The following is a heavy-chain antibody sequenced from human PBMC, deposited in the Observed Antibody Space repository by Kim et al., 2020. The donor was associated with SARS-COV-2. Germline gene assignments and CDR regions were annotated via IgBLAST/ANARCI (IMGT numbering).Heavy chain of an antibody. D-gene: IGHD6-19*01. CDR3: ARRAVAGDYFYYGMDV. CDR1: GFTFSSFS. V-gene: IGHV3-21*01. CDR2: ISSSSNYI. Sequence: GGSLRLSCAASGFTFSSFSLNWVRQAPGKGLEWVSSISSSSNYIYYADSVKGRFTISRDNAKNSLYLQMNSLRAEDTAVYYCARRAVAGDYFYYGMDVWGQGTTVTVSS. J-gene: IGHJ6*02.